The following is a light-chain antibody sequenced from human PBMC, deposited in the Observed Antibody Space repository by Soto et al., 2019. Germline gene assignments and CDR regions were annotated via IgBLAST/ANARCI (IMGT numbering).Light chain of an antibody. CDR2: DAS. CDR1: QSVNAY. J-gene: IGKJ5*01. CDR3: QQRSNWPP. Sequence: GLTQSPVTLSLSPGERATLSCRASQSVNAYLAWYQQKPGQAPRLLIYDASNRATGIPARFSGSGSGTDFTLTISSLEPEDFAVYYCQQRSNWPPFGQGTRLEIK. V-gene: IGKV3-11*01.